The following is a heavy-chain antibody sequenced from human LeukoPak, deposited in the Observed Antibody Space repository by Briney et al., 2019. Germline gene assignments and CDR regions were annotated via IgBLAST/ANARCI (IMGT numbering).Heavy chain of an antibody. Sequence: GGSLRLSCAASGFTFSSYSMNWVRQAPGKGLVWVSRINSDGSSTNYADSVKGRFTISRDNSKNTLYLQMNSLRAEDTAVYYCAKSWHYYDSSGFPRDAFDIWGQGTMVTVSS. CDR1: GFTFSSYS. CDR2: INSDGSST. J-gene: IGHJ3*02. V-gene: IGHV3-74*01. CDR3: AKSWHYYDSSGFPRDAFDI. D-gene: IGHD3-22*01.